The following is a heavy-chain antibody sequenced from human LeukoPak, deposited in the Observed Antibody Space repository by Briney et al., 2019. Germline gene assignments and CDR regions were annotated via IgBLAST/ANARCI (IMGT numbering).Heavy chain of an antibody. J-gene: IGHJ3*02. CDR3: ARVTTIFGVVKRRLNAFDI. CDR2: MNPNSGNT. Sequence: ASVKVSCKASGYTFTSYDINWVRQATGQGLEWMGWMNPNSGNTGYAQKFQGRVTITADESTSTAYMELSSLRSEDTAVYYCARVTTIFGVVKRRLNAFDIWGQGTMVTVSS. CDR1: GYTFTSYD. V-gene: IGHV1-8*03. D-gene: IGHD3-3*01.